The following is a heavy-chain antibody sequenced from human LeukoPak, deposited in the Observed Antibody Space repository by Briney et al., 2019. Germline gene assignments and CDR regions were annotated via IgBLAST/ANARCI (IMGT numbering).Heavy chain of an antibody. CDR1: GYTFTSYA. V-gene: IGHV1-3*01. CDR3: AREAAVAGYFDY. Sequence: GASVTVSCTASGYTFTSYAMHWVRQAPGQRLEWMGWINAGNGNTKYSRKFQGRVTITRDTSASTAYMELSSLRSEDTAVYYCAREAAVAGYFDYWGQGTLVTVSS. J-gene: IGHJ4*02. CDR2: INAGNGNT. D-gene: IGHD6-19*01.